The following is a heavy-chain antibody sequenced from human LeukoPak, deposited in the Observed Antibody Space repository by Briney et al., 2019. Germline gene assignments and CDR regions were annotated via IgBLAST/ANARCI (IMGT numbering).Heavy chain of an antibody. V-gene: IGHV1-69*04. D-gene: IGHD6-13*01. J-gene: IGHJ3*02. Sequence: RWASVKVSCKASGGTFSSYAISWVRQAPGQGLEWMGRIIPILGIANYAQKFQGRVTITADESTSTAYMELSSLRSEDTAVYYCAVIAAAGTGAFDIWGQGTMVTVSS. CDR1: GGTFSSYA. CDR2: IIPILGIA. CDR3: AVIAAAGTGAFDI.